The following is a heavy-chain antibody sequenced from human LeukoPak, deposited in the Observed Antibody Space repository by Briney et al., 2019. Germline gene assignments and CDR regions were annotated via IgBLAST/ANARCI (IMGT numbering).Heavy chain of an antibody. J-gene: IGHJ5*02. CDR3: ARGPTVTGWFDP. V-gene: IGHV4-38-2*02. D-gene: IGHD4-17*01. Sequence: SETLSLTCTVSGYSISSGYYWGWIRQPPGKGLEWIGSIYHSGSTYYNPSLKSRVTISVDTSKNQFSLKLSSVTAADTAVYYCARGPTVTGWFDPWGQGTLVTVSS. CDR1: GYSISSGYY. CDR2: IYHSGST.